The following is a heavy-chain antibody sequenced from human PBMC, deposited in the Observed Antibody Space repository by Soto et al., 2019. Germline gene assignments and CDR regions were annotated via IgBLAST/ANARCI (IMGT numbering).Heavy chain of an antibody. CDR3: ARDPGYYGSGSTLNWFDP. CDR2: ISGSGGST. J-gene: IGHJ5*02. Sequence: PGGSLRLSCAASGFTFSSYAMSWVRQAPGKGLEWVSAISGSGGSTYYADSVKGRFTISRDNSKNTLYLQMNSLRAEDTAVYYCARDPGYYGSGSTLNWFDPWGQGTLVTVSS. CDR1: GFTFSSYA. D-gene: IGHD3-10*01. V-gene: IGHV3-23*01.